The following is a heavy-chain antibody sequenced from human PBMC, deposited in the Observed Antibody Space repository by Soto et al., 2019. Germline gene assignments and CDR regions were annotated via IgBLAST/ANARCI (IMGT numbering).Heavy chain of an antibody. CDR2: VATAGDT. Sequence: EVQLVESGGGLVQPGGSLRLSCAASGFTFSSYDMHWVRQTPGKGLEWVSAVATAGDTYYPASVKGRFIISRENAKNSLYLQMNNLRAGDTAVYYCAREDGSSSYDNWGQGTLVTVSS. V-gene: IGHV3-13*01. D-gene: IGHD6-13*01. J-gene: IGHJ4*02. CDR3: AREDGSSSYDN. CDR1: GFTFSSYD.